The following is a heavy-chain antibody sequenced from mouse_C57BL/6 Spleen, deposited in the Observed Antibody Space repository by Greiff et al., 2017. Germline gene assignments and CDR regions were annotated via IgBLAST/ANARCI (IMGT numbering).Heavy chain of an antibody. V-gene: IGHV10-1*01. CDR2: IRSKSNNYAT. CDR3: VRHGYYGSSSSWGFDV. CDR1: GFSFNTYA. D-gene: IGHD1-1*01. Sequence: EVMLVESGGGLVQPKGSLKLSCAASGFSFNTYAMNWVRQAPGKGLEWVARIRSKSNNYATYYADSVKDRFTISRDDSESMLYLQMNNLKTEDTAMYYCVRHGYYGSSSSWGFDVWGTGTTVTVSS. J-gene: IGHJ1*03.